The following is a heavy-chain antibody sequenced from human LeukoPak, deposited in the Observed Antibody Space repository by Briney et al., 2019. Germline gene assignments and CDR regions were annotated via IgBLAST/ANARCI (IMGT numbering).Heavy chain of an antibody. D-gene: IGHD3-22*01. Sequence: PGGSLRLSCAASGFTFSSYAMHWVRQAPGKGLEWVAVISYDGSNKYYADSVKGRFTISRDNSKNTLYLQMNSLRAEDTAVYYCAKDLDYYDSSGTPHAFDIWGQGTMVTVSS. CDR3: AKDLDYYDSSGTPHAFDI. J-gene: IGHJ3*02. CDR1: GFTFSSYA. V-gene: IGHV3-30*04. CDR2: ISYDGSNK.